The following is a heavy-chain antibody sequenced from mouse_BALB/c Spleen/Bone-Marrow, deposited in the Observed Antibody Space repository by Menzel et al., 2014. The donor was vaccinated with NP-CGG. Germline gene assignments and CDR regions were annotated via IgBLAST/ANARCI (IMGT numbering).Heavy chain of an antibody. Sequence: EVKLVESGGGLAKPGGSLQLSCAASGFTFSTYAMSWVRQTPEKRLEWVATISSSGSYTYYPDSVKGRFTISRDNPKNTLFLQMTSLRSEDTAMYYCTRGGNWDDFDVWGAGTTVTVSS. J-gene: IGHJ1*01. D-gene: IGHD4-1*01. CDR1: GFTFSTYA. CDR3: TRGGNWDDFDV. V-gene: IGHV5-9-3*01. CDR2: ISSSGSYT.